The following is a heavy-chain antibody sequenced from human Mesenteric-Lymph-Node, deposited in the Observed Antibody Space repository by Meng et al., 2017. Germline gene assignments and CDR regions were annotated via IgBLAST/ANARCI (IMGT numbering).Heavy chain of an antibody. CDR2: SNAGNGNT. CDR1: GYTFTSYA. D-gene: IGHD2-15*01. Sequence: ASVMVSCKASGYTFTSYAMHWVRQAPGQRLEWMGWSNAGNGNTKYSQEFQGRVTITRDTSASTAYMELSSLRSEDMAVYYCARVPDIVVVVAATYYGMDVWGQGTTVTVSS. J-gene: IGHJ6*02. V-gene: IGHV1-3*02. CDR3: ARVPDIVVVVAATYYGMDV.